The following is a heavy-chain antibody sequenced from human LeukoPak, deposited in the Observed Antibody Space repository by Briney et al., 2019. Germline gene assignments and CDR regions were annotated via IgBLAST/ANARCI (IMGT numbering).Heavy chain of an antibody. Sequence: SETLSLTCTVSGGSISSGSYYWSWIRQPAGKGLEWIGRIYTSGSTNYNPSLKSRVTISVDTSKNQFSLKLSSVTAADTAVYYCARLGSDFDWLSYMDYWGQGTLVTVSS. V-gene: IGHV4-61*02. CDR1: GGSISSGSYY. CDR2: IYTSGST. J-gene: IGHJ4*02. D-gene: IGHD3-9*01. CDR3: ARLGSDFDWLSYMDY.